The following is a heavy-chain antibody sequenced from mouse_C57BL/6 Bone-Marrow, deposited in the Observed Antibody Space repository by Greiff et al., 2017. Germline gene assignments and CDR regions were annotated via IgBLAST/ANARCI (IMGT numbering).Heavy chain of an antibody. Sequence: VQLVESGAELVRPGTSVKMSCKASGYTFTNYWIGWAKQRPGHGLEWIGDIYPGGGYTNYNEKFKGKATLTADKSSSTAYMQFSSLTSEDSAIYYCSRGLPREYYFDYWGQGTTLTVSS. V-gene: IGHV1-63*01. CDR1: GYTFTNYW. J-gene: IGHJ2*01. CDR3: SRGLPREYYFDY. CDR2: IYPGGGYT. D-gene: IGHD2-10*01.